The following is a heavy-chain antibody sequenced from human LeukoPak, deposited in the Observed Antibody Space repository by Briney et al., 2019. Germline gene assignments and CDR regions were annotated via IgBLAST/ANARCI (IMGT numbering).Heavy chain of an antibody. Sequence: PGGSLRRSCAASGFTFNNFGMHWVRQAPGKGLEWVSFIGYEGVHKYYADSVQGRFTISKDNSKATVYLQRNSLRPEDTAVYYCAKDLHGGYSSDYWGQGTLVTVFS. J-gene: IGHJ4*02. CDR2: IGYEGVHK. CDR3: AKDLHGGYSSDY. V-gene: IGHV3-30*02. CDR1: GFTFNNFG. D-gene: IGHD4-23*01.